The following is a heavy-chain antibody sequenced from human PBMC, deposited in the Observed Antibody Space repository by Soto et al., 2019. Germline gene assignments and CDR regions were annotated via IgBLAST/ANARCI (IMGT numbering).Heavy chain of an antibody. CDR2: LSGSGDTT. J-gene: IGHJ4*02. Sequence: EVRVLEFGGALVQPGGSLRRSCAASGFTFTNYAMNWVRQAPGKGLEWVSLLSGSGDTTYYADSVKGRFTIARYSSKSTLFLQMTSLRVEDTAIYYCLQGLFYEGSGYVDYWCQVTLVIVS. D-gene: IGHD3-22*01. CDR3: LQGLFYEGSGYVDY. V-gene: IGHV3-23*01. CDR1: GFTFTNYA.